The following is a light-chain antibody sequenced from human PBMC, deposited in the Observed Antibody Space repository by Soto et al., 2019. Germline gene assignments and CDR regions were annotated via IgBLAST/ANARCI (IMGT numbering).Light chain of an antibody. CDR3: QQYNNFYT. CDR1: QSVSSN. J-gene: IGKJ2*01. V-gene: IGKV3-15*01. Sequence: EIVMTQSPATLSVSPGERATLSCRASQSVSSNLAWYQQKPGQAPRLLIYGASTGATGIPARFSGSGSGTEFTLTISSLQSEDFAVYYCQQYNNFYTFGQGTKLEIK. CDR2: GAS.